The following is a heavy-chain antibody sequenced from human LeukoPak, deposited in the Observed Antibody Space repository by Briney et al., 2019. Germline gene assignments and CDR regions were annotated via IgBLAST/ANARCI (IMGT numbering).Heavy chain of an antibody. CDR1: GGTFSSYA. D-gene: IGHD2-2*01. Sequence: ASVTVSCKASGGTFSSYAINWVRQATGQGLEWMGWMNPNSGNTGYAQKFQGRVTMTRNTSISTAYMELSSLRSEDTAVYYCARTLVVPAAPFYYYYYGMDVWGQGTTVTVSS. J-gene: IGHJ6*02. V-gene: IGHV1-8*02. CDR3: ARTLVVPAAPFYYYYYGMDV. CDR2: MNPNSGNT.